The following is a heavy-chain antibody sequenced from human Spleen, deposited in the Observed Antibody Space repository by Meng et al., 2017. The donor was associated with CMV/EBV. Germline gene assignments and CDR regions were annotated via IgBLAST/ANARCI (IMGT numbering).Heavy chain of an antibody. CDR1: RGSFRGYH. CDR3: ARGPGSSWYRMDY. J-gene: IGHJ4*02. D-gene: IGHD6-13*01. CDR2: INHSGST. V-gene: IGHV4-34*01. Sequence: CAVFRGSFRGYHRSWIRQPPGKGLEWIGEINHSGSTNYNPSLKSRVTISVDTSKNQFSLKLSSVTAADTAVYYCARGPGSSWYRMDYWGQGTLVTVSS.